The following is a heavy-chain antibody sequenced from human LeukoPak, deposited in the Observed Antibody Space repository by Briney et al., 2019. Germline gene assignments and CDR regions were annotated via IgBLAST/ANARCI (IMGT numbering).Heavy chain of an antibody. Sequence: SETLSLTCTVSGGSISRYYWSWIRQPPGKGLEWIGYIYYSGSTNYNPSLKSRVTISVDTSKNQFSLKLSSVTAADTAVYYYARERGTYCGGDSLINWFDPWGQGTLVTVSS. CDR3: ARERGTYCGGDSLINWFDP. CDR2: IYYSGST. J-gene: IGHJ5*02. V-gene: IGHV4-59*01. CDR1: GGSISRYY. D-gene: IGHD2-21*02.